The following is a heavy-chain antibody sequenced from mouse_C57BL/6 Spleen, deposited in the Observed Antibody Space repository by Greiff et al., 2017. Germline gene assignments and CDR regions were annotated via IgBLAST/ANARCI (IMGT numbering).Heavy chain of an antibody. Sequence: PIQRLEWTGNIDASDSETHYNQKFKDKATLTVDKSSSTAYMQLSSLTSEDSAVYYCARDYERDFDYWGQGTTVTVSS. J-gene: IGHJ2*01. D-gene: IGHD2-4*01. V-gene: IGHV1-52*01. CDR2: IDASDSET. CDR3: ARDYERDFDY.